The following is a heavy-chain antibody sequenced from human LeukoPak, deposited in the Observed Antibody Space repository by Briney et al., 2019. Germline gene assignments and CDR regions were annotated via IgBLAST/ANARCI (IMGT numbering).Heavy chain of an antibody. CDR2: ISSNGGST. V-gene: IGHV3-64*01. CDR3: AKDRGAQLCMDV. D-gene: IGHD6-6*01. CDR1: GFTFSSYA. J-gene: IGHJ6*03. Sequence: GGSLRLSCAASGFTFSSYAMHWVRQAPGKGLEYVSAISSNGGSTYYANSVKGRFTISRDNSKNTLYLQMNSLRAEDTAVYYCAKDRGAQLCMDVWGKGTTVTISS.